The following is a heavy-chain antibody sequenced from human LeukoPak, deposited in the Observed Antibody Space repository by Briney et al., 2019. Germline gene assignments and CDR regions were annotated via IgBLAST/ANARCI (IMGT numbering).Heavy chain of an antibody. CDR1: GYTFTTYD. Sequence: ASVKVSCKASGYTFTTYDISWVRQAPGQGLEWMGWISAYNGNTNYAQKFQGRVTMTTDTSTSTAYMELRGLRSDDTAVYYCARVGEYSGYDRTFDYWGQGTLVTVSS. CDR2: ISAYNGNT. J-gene: IGHJ4*02. CDR3: ARVGEYSGYDRTFDY. V-gene: IGHV1-18*01. D-gene: IGHD5-12*01.